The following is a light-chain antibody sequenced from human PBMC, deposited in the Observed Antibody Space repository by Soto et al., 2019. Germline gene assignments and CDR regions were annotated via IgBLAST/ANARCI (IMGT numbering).Light chain of an antibody. Sequence: ELVMTQSPVTLSVSPGERVTLSCRASQNVGSNLAWYQQKPGQPPRLVIYGASYRATGLPDRFSGSGSGTDFTLTISSLQSEDFALYSCQQSNSWPATFCGGTTVEI. CDR3: QQSNSWPAT. CDR2: GAS. V-gene: IGKV3-15*01. J-gene: IGKJ4*01. CDR1: QNVGSN.